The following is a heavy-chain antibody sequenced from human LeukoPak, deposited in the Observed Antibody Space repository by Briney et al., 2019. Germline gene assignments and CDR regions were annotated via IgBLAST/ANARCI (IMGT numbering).Heavy chain of an antibody. D-gene: IGHD6-13*01. Sequence: PSETLSLTCTVSGGSISSSSYYWGWIRQPPGKGLEWIGSIYYSGSTYYNPSLKSRVTISVDTSKNQFSLKLSSVTAADTAVYYCASSIAAAGTPDAFDIWGQGTMVTVSS. CDR1: GGSISSSSYY. CDR3: ASSIAAAGTPDAFDI. CDR2: IYYSGST. J-gene: IGHJ3*02. V-gene: IGHV4-39*07.